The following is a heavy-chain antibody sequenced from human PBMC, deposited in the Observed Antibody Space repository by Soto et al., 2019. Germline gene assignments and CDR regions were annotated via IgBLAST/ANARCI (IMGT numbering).Heavy chain of an antibody. D-gene: IGHD2-2*01. J-gene: IGHJ5*02. V-gene: IGHV1-69*02. CDR3: ARGGAVVVPGAVDRHNWFDP. CDR2: VIPILGMA. Sequence: SVKVSCKASGGTFSSYTISWVRQAPGQGLERMGRVIPILGMANYAQKFQGRVTITADKSTSTVYMELSSLRSEDTAVYYCARGGAVVVPGAVDRHNWFDPWGQGTLVTVSS. CDR1: GGTFSSYT.